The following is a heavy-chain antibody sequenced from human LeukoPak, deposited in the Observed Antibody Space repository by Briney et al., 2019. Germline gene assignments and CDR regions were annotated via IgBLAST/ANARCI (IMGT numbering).Heavy chain of an antibody. V-gene: IGHV1-69*05. CDR2: IIPIFGTA. J-gene: IGHJ6*02. D-gene: IGHD3/OR15-3a*01. CDR3: ASWDWYGYGMDV. CDR1: GGTFSSYA. Sequence: ASVKVSCKASGGTFSSYAISWVRQAPGQGLEWMGGIIPIFGTANYAQKFQGRVTITTDESTSTAYMELSSLRSEDTAVYYCASWDWYGYGMDVWGQGTTVTVSS.